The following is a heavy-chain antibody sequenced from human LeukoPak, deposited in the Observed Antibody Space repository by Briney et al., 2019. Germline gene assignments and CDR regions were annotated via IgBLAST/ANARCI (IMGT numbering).Heavy chain of an antibody. D-gene: IGHD1-26*01. CDR1: AFTFSSSW. CDR3: AKDTQFSFPDGSYGQGEGSAPLSHPQYFDY. V-gene: IGHV3-9*01. J-gene: IGHJ4*02. CDR2: ISWNSGSI. Sequence: PGGSLRLSCAVCAFTFSSSWMHWVRQAPGKGLEWVSGISWNSGSIGYADSVKGRFTISRDNAKNSLYLQMNSLRAEDTALYYCAKDTQFSFPDGSYGQGEGSAPLSHPQYFDYWGQGTLVTVSS.